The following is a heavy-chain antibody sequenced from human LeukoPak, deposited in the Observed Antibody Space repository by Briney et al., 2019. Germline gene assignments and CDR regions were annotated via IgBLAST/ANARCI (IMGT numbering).Heavy chain of an antibody. D-gene: IGHD6-25*01. CDR1: GLTFSHHW. Sequence: GGSLRLSCVVSGLTFSHHWMPWVRQVPGKGLVWVSHINNEGSDTRYADSVKGRFTISRDNAKNSLYLQMNSLRAEDTAVYYCARTGYTDAFDIWGQGTMVTVSS. J-gene: IGHJ3*02. CDR3: ARTGYTDAFDI. CDR2: INNEGSDT. V-gene: IGHV3-74*01.